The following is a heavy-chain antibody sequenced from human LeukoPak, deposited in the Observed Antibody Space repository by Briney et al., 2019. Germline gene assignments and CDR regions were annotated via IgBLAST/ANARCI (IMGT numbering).Heavy chain of an antibody. CDR2: IYYSGST. J-gene: IGHJ3*02. CDR3: ARDSGFWLITPYDI. D-gene: IGHD3-16*01. V-gene: IGHV4-59*12. Sequence: SETLPLTCTVSGGSISSYYWSWIQQPPGKGLEWIGYIYYSGSTNYNPSLKSRVTISVDTSKNQFSLKLSSVTAADTAVYYCARDSGFWLITPYDIWGQGTMVTVSS. CDR1: GGSISSYY.